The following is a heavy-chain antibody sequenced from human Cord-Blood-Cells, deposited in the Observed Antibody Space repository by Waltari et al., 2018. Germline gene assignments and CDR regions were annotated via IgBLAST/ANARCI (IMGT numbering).Heavy chain of an antibody. CDR3: ARLPPNDI. Sequence: QVQLQQWGAGLLKPSETLSLPCAVYGGAFSGSYRSWIRQPPGKGLEWIGEINHSGSTNYNPSLKSRVTISVDTSKNQFSLKLSSVTAADTAVYYCARLPPNDIWGQGTMVTVSS. D-gene: IGHD5-18*01. CDR1: GGAFSGSY. J-gene: IGHJ3*02. CDR2: INHSGST. V-gene: IGHV4-34*01.